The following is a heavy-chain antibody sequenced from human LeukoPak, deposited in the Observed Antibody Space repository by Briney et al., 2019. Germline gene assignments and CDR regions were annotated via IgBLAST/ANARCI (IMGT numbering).Heavy chain of an antibody. Sequence: ASVKVSCKTSGYTFTSYYIHWVRQAPGQGLEWMGMIDPSGSSTKYAQEFQGRVTMTRDTSTSAVYMELSSLRFEDTAMYYCARALYSSGWDDYWGQGTLVTVSS. CDR3: ARALYSSGWDDY. CDR1: GYTFTSYY. CDR2: IDPSGSST. D-gene: IGHD6-19*01. V-gene: IGHV1-46*01. J-gene: IGHJ4*02.